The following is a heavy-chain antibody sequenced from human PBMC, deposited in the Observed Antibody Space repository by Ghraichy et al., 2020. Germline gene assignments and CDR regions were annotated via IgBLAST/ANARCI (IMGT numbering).Heavy chain of an antibody. D-gene: IGHD6-13*01. V-gene: IGHV3-30*02. J-gene: IGHJ4*02. CDR1: GFTFSSYG. Sequence: GESLNISCAASGFTFSSYGLHWVRQAPGKGLEWVAFIRYDGSNKYYAESVKGRFTISRDNSKNTLYLQMNSLRAEDTAVYYCAKDTNAVIAAADDYWGQGTLVTVSS. CDR2: IRYDGSNK. CDR3: AKDTNAVIAAADDY.